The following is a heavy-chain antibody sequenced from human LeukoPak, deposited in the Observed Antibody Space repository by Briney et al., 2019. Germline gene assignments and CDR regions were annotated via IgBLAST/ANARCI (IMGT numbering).Heavy chain of an antibody. D-gene: IGHD2-8*01. CDR2: IKQDGREK. CDR1: GFTFSSYW. V-gene: IGHV3-7*01. CDR3: AKDRRYCINGVCVRRPAGLDY. Sequence: GGSLRLSCAASGFTFSSYWMSWVRQAPGKVLEWVANIKQDGREKYYVDSVKGRFTISRDNAKNSLYLQMNSLRAEDTALYYCAKDRRYCINGVCVRRPAGLDYWGQGTLVTVSS. J-gene: IGHJ4*02.